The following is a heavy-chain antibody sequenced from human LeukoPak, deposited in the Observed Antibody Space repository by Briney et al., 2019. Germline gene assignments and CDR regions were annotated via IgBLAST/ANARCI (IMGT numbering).Heavy chain of an antibody. V-gene: IGHV3-30*04. Sequence: GGSLRLSCAASGFTFSSYAMHWVRQAPGKGLEWVAVISYDGSNKYYADSVKGRFTISRDNSKHTLYLQMNSLRAEDTAVYYCASFPPPDGDPEVQWGQGTLVTVSS. CDR2: ISYDGSNK. CDR3: ASFPPPDGDPEVQ. D-gene: IGHD1-14*01. CDR1: GFTFSSYA. J-gene: IGHJ4*02.